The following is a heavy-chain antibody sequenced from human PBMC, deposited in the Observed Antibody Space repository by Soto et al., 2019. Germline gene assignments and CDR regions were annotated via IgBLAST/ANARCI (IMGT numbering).Heavy chain of an antibody. CDR1: GGSISSSSYY. V-gene: IGHV4-39*01. J-gene: IGHJ4*02. CDR3: ARHGYCSGGSCYPLFDY. D-gene: IGHD2-15*01. Sequence: QLQLQESGPGLVKPSETLSLTCTVSGGSISSSSYYWGWIRQPPGKGLEWIGSIYYSGSTYYNPSLKSRVTTSVDTSKYQFSMKLSFVTAADTAVYYCARHGYCSGGSCYPLFDYWGQGTLVTVSS. CDR2: IYYSGST.